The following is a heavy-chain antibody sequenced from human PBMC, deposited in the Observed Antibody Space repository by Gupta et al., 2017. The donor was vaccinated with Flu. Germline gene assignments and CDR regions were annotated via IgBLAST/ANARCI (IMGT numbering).Heavy chain of an antibody. CDR3: ARMDIKRGGFDP. V-gene: IGHV4-4*07. CDR2: IYTNENT. Sequence: CSVSGVPIGSNYWTWVRQPAGKGLEWIGRIYTNENTNNNPSLKSRVTMSVDTSKNQFSLKLTSVTAADTAVYYCARMDIKRGGFDPGGQGT. J-gene: IGHJ5*02. D-gene: IGHD2-2*03. CDR1: GVPIGSNY.